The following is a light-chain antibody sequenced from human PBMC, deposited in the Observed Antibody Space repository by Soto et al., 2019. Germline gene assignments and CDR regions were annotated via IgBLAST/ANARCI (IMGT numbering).Light chain of an antibody. J-gene: IGLJ1*01. CDR2: RNN. V-gene: IGLV1-47*01. CDR3: AAWDDSLSGPL. CDR1: SSNIGSNY. Sequence: QSVLTQPPSASGTPGQRVTISCSGSSSNIGSNYVYWYQQLPGTAPKLLIYRNNQRPSGVPDRFSGSKSGTSASLAISGLRSKDEADYYCAAWDDSLSGPLFGTGTKLTVL.